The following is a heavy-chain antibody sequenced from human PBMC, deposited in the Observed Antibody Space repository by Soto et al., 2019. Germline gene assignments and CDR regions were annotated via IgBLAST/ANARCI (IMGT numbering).Heavy chain of an antibody. CDR3: AREGDRAHDVCYGNRFDP. Sequence: PSETLSLTCAVSGGSISSAVYSWSWLRQPPGKGLEWIGYISYSGSTSYNPSLQSRVTMSLDGSKNQFSLRLSSVTAADSAVYYCAREGDRAHDVCYGNRFDPWGHGTLVTVSS. J-gene: IGHJ5*02. V-gene: IGHV4-30-2*01. D-gene: IGHD3-16*01. CDR1: GGSISSAVYS. CDR2: ISYSGST.